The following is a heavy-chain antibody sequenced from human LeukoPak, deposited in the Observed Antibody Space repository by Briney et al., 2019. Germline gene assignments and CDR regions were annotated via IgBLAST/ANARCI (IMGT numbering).Heavy chain of an antibody. D-gene: IGHD2-15*01. J-gene: IGHJ3*02. CDR2: IIPIFGTA. CDR3: ARVGCSGGSCPAWGDAFDI. V-gene: IGHV1-69*06. Sequence: SVKVSCKASGGTFSSYAISWVRQAPGQGLEWKGGIIPIFGTANYAQKFQGRVTITADKSTSTAYMELSSLRSEDTAVYYCARVGCSGGSCPAWGDAFDIWGQGTMVTVSS. CDR1: GGTFSSYA.